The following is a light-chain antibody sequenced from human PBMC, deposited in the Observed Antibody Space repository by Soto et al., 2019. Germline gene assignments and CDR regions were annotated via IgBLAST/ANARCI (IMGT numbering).Light chain of an antibody. Sequence: ETVMTQSPATLPVSPGERATLSCRASQSVSSNLAWYQQKPGQAPRLLIYGASTRATGVPARFSGSGSGTEFTLTINILQSEDVELYYCHDYDHWPRWTFGEGTKVEVK. CDR3: HDYDHWPRWT. J-gene: IGKJ1*01. CDR1: QSVSSN. CDR2: GAS. V-gene: IGKV3-15*01.